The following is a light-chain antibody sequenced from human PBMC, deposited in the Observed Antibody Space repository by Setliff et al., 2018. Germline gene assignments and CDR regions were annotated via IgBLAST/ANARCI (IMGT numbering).Light chain of an antibody. CDR3: GAYAGSSKKI. Sequence: ALSQPPSASGSPGQSVTISCTGTSSDIGDYNYVSWYQHHPGKAPKLLIYDVDKRPSGVPDRFSGSKSGNTASLTVSGLQADDEADYYCGAYAGSSKKIFGTGTKVTV. CDR2: DVD. V-gene: IGLV2-8*01. J-gene: IGLJ1*01. CDR1: SSDIGDYNY.